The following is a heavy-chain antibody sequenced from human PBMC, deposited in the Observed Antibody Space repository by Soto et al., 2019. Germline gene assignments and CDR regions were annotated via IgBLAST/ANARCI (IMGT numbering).Heavy chain of an antibody. V-gene: IGHV1-18*01. D-gene: IGHD1-7*01. CDR3: ARLELTKLDNWFDP. Sequence: ASVKVSCKASGYTFTSYGISWVRQAPGLGLEWMGWISAYNGNTNYAQKLQGRVTMTTDTSTSTAYMELRSLRSDDTAVYYCARLELTKLDNWFDPWGQGTLVTVSS. J-gene: IGHJ5*02. CDR2: ISAYNGNT. CDR1: GYTFTSYG.